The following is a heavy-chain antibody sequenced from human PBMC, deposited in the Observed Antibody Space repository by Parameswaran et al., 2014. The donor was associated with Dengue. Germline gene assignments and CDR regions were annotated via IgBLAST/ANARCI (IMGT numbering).Heavy chain of an antibody. CDR3: AASFDI. V-gene: IGHV3-7*02. CDR2: IKQDGSTK. J-gene: IGHJ3*02. CDR1: GFTFSSYW. Sequence: GESLKISCAASGFTFSSYWMNWVRQAPGKGLEWVANIKQDGSTKNYVDSVRGRFTISRDNANNALFLQMDSLRAEDTAVYYCAASFDIWGQGTMVTVSS.